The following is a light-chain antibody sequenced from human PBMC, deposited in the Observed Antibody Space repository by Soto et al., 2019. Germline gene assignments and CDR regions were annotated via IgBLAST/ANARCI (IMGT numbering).Light chain of an antibody. V-gene: IGLV1-40*01. Sequence: QSVLTQPPSVSGAPGHRVTISCTGTNSNIGADYGVQWYQQFPGTAPKLLIYGNNNRPSGVSDRFSGSKSATSASLAITGLLPGDEADYYCQSYDSNLVGLVFGAGTKLTVL. CDR1: NSNIGADYG. CDR3: QSYDSNLVGLV. J-gene: IGLJ3*02. CDR2: GNN.